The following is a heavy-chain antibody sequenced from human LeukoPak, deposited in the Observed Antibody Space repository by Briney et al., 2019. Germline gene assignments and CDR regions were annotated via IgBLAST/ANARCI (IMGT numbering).Heavy chain of an antibody. Sequence: PGGSLRLSCAASGFTFSSYAMHWVRQAPGKGLEWVAVISYDGSNKYYADSVKGRFTISRDNSKNTLYLQMNSLRAEDTAVYYCARDLPVHMVYRFDYWGQGTLVTVSS. CDR2: ISYDGSNK. V-gene: IGHV3-30-3*01. J-gene: IGHJ4*02. CDR3: ARDLPVHMVYRFDY. CDR1: GFTFSSYA. D-gene: IGHD3-10*01.